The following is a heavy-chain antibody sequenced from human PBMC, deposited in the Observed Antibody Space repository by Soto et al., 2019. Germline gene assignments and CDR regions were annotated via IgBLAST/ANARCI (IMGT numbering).Heavy chain of an antibody. CDR1: GFTFSSYG. CDR2: ISYDGSNK. D-gene: IGHD3-3*01. CDR3: AKLGITIFGVGMSAPDYYYYGMDV. J-gene: IGHJ6*02. V-gene: IGHV3-30*18. Sequence: AGGSLRLSCAASGFTFSSYGMHWVRQAPGKGLEWVAVISYDGSNKYYADSVKGRFTISRDNSKNTLYLQMNSLRAEDTAVYYCAKLGITIFGVGMSAPDYYYYGMDVWGQGNTVTVSS.